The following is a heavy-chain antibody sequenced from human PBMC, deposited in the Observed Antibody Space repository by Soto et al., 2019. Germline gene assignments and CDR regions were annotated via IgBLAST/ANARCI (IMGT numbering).Heavy chain of an antibody. CDR1: GDSISNSRFY. V-gene: IGHV4-39*07. CDR3: ARASLGAADY. Sequence: SETLSLTCGVSGDSISNSRFYWAWIRQPPGEGLEWIGSIYHTGNAYYNPSLKSRVAISIDKSKNQFSLKLSSVTAADTAVYYCARASLGAADYWGQGTLVTVSS. CDR2: IYHTGNA. D-gene: IGHD1-26*01. J-gene: IGHJ4*02.